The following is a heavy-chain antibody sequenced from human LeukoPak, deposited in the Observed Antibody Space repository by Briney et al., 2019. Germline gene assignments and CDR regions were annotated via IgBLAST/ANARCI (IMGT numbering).Heavy chain of an antibody. V-gene: IGHV1-2*02. CDR2: INPNSGCT. J-gene: IGHJ4*02. CDR3: ARQRGATYIFDY. Sequence: WASVKVSCKASGYTFTGYYMHWVRQAPGQGLEWMGWINPNSGCTNYAQKCQGRVTMTRDTSISTAYMELSRLRSDGTGVYYCARQRGATYIFDYWGQGTLVTVSS. D-gene: IGHD5-12*01. CDR1: GYTFTGYY.